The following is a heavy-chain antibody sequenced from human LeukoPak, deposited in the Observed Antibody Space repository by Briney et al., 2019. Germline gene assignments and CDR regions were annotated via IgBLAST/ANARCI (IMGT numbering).Heavy chain of an antibody. J-gene: IGHJ5*02. CDR2: ISPSGGST. CDR1: GYTFTSNY. D-gene: IGHD5-18*01. CDR3: ARDFRAAMVSDWFDP. V-gene: IGHV1-46*01. Sequence: ASVKVSCKAFGYTFTSNYMHWVRQAPGQGPEWMGVISPSGGSTTYAQKFQGRVTLTRDMSTSTDYLELSSLRSEDTAVYYCARDFRAAMVSDWFDPWGQGTLVTVSS.